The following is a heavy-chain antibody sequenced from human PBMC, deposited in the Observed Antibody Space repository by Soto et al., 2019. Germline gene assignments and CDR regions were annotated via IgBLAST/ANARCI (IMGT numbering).Heavy chain of an antibody. CDR1: GGSISSYY. CDR3: ARVEVNYYYYGMDV. CDR2: IYYSGST. V-gene: IGHV4-59*01. Sequence: SETLSLTCTVSGGSISSYYWSWIRQPPGKGLEWIGYIYYSGSTNYNPSLKSRVTISVDTSKNQFSLKLSSVTAADTAVYYCARVEVNYYYYGMDVWGQGTTVTVSS. J-gene: IGHJ6*02.